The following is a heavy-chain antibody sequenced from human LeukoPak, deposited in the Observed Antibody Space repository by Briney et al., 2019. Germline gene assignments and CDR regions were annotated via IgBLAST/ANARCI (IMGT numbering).Heavy chain of an antibody. CDR2: VYYSGNT. D-gene: IGHD5-18*01. J-gene: IGHJ4*02. CDR3: ARRGGYGYVAY. V-gene: IGHV4-39*01. Sequence: PSETLSLTCTVSGGSISSSSYYWGWIRQPPGKGLEWIGSVYYSGNTYYNPSLKSRVTISVDTSKNQFSLKLSSVTAADTAVYYCARRGGYGYVAYWGQGTLVTVSS. CDR1: GGSISSSSYY.